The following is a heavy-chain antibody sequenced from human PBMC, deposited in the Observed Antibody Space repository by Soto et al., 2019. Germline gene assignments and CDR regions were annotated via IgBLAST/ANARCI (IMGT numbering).Heavy chain of an antibody. D-gene: IGHD3-22*01. V-gene: IGHV3-23*01. Sequence: GGSLRLSCAASGFTFTSYWMHWVRQVPGKGLEWVSVISGSGGSTYYADSVKGRFTISRDNSKNTVYVQMNSLRAEDTAVYYCAKTYYYDSSGHYCDYWGQGTLVT. CDR3: AKTYYYDSSGHYCDY. J-gene: IGHJ4*02. CDR1: GFTFTSYW. CDR2: ISGSGGST.